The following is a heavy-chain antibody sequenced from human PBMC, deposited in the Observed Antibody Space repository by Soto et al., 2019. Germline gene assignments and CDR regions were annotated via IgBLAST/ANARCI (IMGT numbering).Heavy chain of an antibody. CDR1: GYTFSNYD. Sequence: QVQLVQSGAEVKKPGASVKVSCKASGYTFSNYDINWVRQATGQGLEWMGWMNPDSGNTGYAQKFQGRVTMTRNNSLRTDYIELSSLISEEKAVYYCARGCYDVWGQGARVTFCS. J-gene: IGHJ3*01. D-gene: IGHD3-3*01. CDR3: ARGCYDV. V-gene: IGHV1-8*01. CDR2: MNPDSGNT.